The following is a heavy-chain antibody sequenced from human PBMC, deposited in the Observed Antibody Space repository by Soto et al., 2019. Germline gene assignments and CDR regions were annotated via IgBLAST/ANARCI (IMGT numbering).Heavy chain of an antibody. V-gene: IGHV4-34*01. CDR3: ARDKITGLFDY. Sequence: QVQLQQWGAGLLKPSETLSLTCAVYGGSFSGYYWTWIRQPPGTGLEWFGEINHSGSTNYNPSLKRRVTITVDTSKNKFSLKLTSVTAADTAVYYCARDKITGLFDYWGQGTLVTVSS. J-gene: IGHJ4*02. CDR1: GGSFSGYY. CDR2: INHSGST. D-gene: IGHD2-8*02.